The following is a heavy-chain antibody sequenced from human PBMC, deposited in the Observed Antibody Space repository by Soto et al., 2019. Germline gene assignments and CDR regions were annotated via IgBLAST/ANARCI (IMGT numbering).Heavy chain of an antibody. V-gene: IGHV4-31*03. CDR1: GGSISSGGYY. J-gene: IGHJ4*02. CDR3: ARGTVETVVTPGY. CDR2: IYYSGST. D-gene: IGHD2-21*02. Sequence: KASETLSLTCTVSGGSISSGGYYWSWIRQHPGKGLKWIGYIYYSGSTYYNPSLKSRVTISVDTSKNQFSLKLSSVTAADTAVYYCARGTVETVVTPGYWGQGTLVTVSS.